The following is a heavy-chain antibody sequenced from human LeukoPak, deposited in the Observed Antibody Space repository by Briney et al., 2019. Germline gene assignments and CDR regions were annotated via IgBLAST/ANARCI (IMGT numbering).Heavy chain of an antibody. J-gene: IGHJ6*02. CDR1: GGTFSSYA. CDR3: ARSIPQEAGTLWYADYYYGMDV. D-gene: IGHD6-19*01. Sequence: ASVKVSCKASGGTFSSYAISCVRQAPGQGLEWMGRIIPILGIANYAQKFQGRVTITADKSTSTAYMELRSLRSEDTGVYYCARSIPQEAGTLWYADYYYGMDVWGQGTTVTVSS. CDR2: IIPILGIA. V-gene: IGHV1-69*04.